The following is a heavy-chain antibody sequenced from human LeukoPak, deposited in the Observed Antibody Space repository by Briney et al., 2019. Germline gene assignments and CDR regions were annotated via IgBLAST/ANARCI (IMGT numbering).Heavy chain of an antibody. V-gene: IGHV4-39*07. J-gene: IGHJ6*03. D-gene: IGHD1-26*01. CDR3: ARARYSGSYWDYYYYMDV. Sequence: PSETLSLTCNVSGVSISSSSYYWGWIRQPPGKGLEWIGSIYSSGSTYYNSSLKSRVTISIDTSKNQVSLKMSSVTAADTAVYYCARARYSGSYWDYYYYMDVWDKGTTVTISS. CDR2: IYSSGST. CDR1: GVSISSSSYY.